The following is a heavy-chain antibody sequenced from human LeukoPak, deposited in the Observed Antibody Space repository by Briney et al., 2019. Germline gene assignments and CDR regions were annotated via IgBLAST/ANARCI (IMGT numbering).Heavy chain of an antibody. CDR1: GFIFSDAW. V-gene: IGHV3-49*04. CDR3: TARCGGDCYPNAFDI. J-gene: IGHJ3*02. CDR2: IRSKPYGGTT. D-gene: IGHD2-21*02. Sequence: GGSLRLSCAASGFIFSDAWMNWVRQAPGKGLEWVGFIRSKPYGGTTEYAASVKGRFTISRDDSNGIAYLQMNSLKIEDTAVYYCTARCGGDCYPNAFDIWGHGTMVTVSS.